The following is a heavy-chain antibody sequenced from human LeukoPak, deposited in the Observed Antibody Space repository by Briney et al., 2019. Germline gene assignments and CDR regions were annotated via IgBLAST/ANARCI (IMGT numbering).Heavy chain of an antibody. Sequence: SETLSLTCTVSGGSISSYYWSWIRQPPGKGLEWIGYIYYSGSTNYNPSVKSRVTISADTSKNQFSLKLSSVTAADTAVYYCATSTTVTTDFDYWGQGILVTVSS. CDR1: GGSISSYY. V-gene: IGHV4-59*01. J-gene: IGHJ4*02. D-gene: IGHD4-17*01. CDR3: ATSTTVTTDFDY. CDR2: IYYSGST.